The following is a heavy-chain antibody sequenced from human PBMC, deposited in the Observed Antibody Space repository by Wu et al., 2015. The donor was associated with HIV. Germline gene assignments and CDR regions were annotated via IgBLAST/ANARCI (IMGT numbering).Heavy chain of an antibody. CDR2: IIPIFGTA. D-gene: IGHD2-2*01. CDR1: GGTFSSYA. J-gene: IGHJ4*02. V-gene: IGHV1-69*12. CDR3: ARVGCSSISCWYYFDY. Sequence: QVQLVQSGAEVKKPGSSVKVSCKASGGTFSSYAISWVRQAPGQGLEWMGGIIPIFGTANYAQKFQGRVTITADESTSTAYMELSSLRSDDTAIYYCARVGCSSISCWYYFDYWGQGTLVTVSS.